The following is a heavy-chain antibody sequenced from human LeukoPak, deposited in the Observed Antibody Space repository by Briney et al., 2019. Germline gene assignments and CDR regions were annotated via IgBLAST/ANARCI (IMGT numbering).Heavy chain of an antibody. CDR1: GGSISSGSYY. J-gene: IGHJ4*02. D-gene: IGHD1-26*01. V-gene: IGHV4-61*02. CDR2: IYTSGST. Sequence: SETLSLTCTVSGGSISSGSYYWSWIRQPAGKGLEWIGRIYTSGSTNYNPSLKSRVTISVDTSKNQFSLKLSSVTAADTAVYYCARDLVGATYWGQGTLVTVSS. CDR3: ARDLVGATY.